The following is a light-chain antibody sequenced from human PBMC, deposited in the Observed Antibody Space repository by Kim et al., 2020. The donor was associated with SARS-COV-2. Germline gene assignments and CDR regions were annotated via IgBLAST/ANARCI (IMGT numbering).Light chain of an antibody. CDR3: NSRDSSGNQVV. CDR1: SLRSYY. CDR2: GKN. J-gene: IGLJ2*01. V-gene: IGLV3-19*01. Sequence: SSELTQDPAVSVALGQTVRITCQGDSLRSYYASWYQQKPGQAPVLVIYGKNNRPSGIPDRFSCSSSGNTASLTITGAQAEDEADYYCNSRDSSGNQVVFGGGNQLTVL.